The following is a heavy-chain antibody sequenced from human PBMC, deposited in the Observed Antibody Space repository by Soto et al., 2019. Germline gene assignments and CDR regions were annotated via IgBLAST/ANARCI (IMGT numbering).Heavy chain of an antibody. Sequence: SETLSLTCTVSGGSITSYYWSWIRQPPGKGLEWIGYIYFSGSANYNPSLKSRVTISVDTSKNQFSLKLSSVTAADTAVYYCARHLAGNRDYWGQGTLVTVSS. CDR2: IYFSGSA. D-gene: IGHD3-3*02. CDR3: ARHLAGNRDY. V-gene: IGHV4-59*08. J-gene: IGHJ4*02. CDR1: GGSITSYY.